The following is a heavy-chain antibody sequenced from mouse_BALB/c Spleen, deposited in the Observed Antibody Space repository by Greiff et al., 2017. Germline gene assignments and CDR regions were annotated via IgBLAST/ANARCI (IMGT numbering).Heavy chain of an antibody. CDR3: ARRNRYDNFDY. CDR2: INPSNGRT. J-gene: IGHJ2*01. Sequence: QVQLQQPGAELVKPGASVKLSCKASGYTFTSYWMHWVKQRPGQGLEWIGEINPSNGRTNYNEKFKSKATLTVDKSSSTAYMQLSSLTSEDSAVYYCARRNRYDNFDYWAKAPLSQSPQ. D-gene: IGHD2-14*01. CDR1: GYTFTSYW. V-gene: IGHV1S81*02.